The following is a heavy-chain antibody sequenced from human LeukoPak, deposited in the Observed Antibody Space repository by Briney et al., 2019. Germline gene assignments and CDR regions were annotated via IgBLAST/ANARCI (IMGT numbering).Heavy chain of an antibody. CDR1: GFTVSSNY. V-gene: IGHV3-66*01. J-gene: IGHJ3*02. CDR2: IYSGGST. CDR3: ARDSGYSGSCYSDAFDI. D-gene: IGHD1-26*01. Sequence: GGSLRLSCAASGFTVSSNYMSWVRQAPGKGLEWVSVIYSGGSTYYADSVKGRFTISRDNSKNTLYLQMNSLRAEDTAVYYCARDSGYSGSCYSDAFDIWGQGTMVTVSS.